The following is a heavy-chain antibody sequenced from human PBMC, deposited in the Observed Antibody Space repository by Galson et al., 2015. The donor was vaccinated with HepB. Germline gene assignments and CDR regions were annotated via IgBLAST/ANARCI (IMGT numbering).Heavy chain of an antibody. V-gene: IGHV3-23*01. CDR2: ISTSGGGT. D-gene: IGHD1-20*01. J-gene: IGHJ4*02. CDR3: AKGLGTGVTGTGDS. Sequence: SLRLSCAASGFTFSSYSMSWVRQAPGKGLGWVSAISTSGGGTYYADSVKGRFTISRDNSKNTLYLQMNSLRAEDTAVYYCAKGLGTGVTGTGDSWGQGTLVTVSS. CDR1: GFTFSSYS.